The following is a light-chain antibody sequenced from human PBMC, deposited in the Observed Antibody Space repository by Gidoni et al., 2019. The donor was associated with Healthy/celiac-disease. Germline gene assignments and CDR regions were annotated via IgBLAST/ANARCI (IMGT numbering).Light chain of an antibody. V-gene: IGLV3-1*01. CDR1: KLGDKY. Sequence: SYELTKPPSVSVSPGQTASIPCSGAKLGDKYACWYQQKPGQSPVLVIYQDSKRPSGIPERFSGSNSGNTATLTISGTQAMDEADYYCQAWDSSTVVFGGGTKLTVL. CDR2: QDS. CDR3: QAWDSSTVV. J-gene: IGLJ2*01.